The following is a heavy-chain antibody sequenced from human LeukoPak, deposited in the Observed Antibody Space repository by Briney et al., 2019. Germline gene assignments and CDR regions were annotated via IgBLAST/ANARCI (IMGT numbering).Heavy chain of an antibody. CDR3: ARDCYGDYYYYYGMDV. D-gene: IGHD4-17*01. CDR1: GYTFTGYY. CDR2: INPNSGGT. Sequence: SVTVSCKASGYTFTGYYMHWVRQAPGQGLEWMGWINPNSGGTNYAQKFQGRVTMTRDTSISTAYMELSRLRSDDTAVYYCARDCYGDYYYYYGMDVWGQGTTVTVSS. V-gene: IGHV1-2*02. J-gene: IGHJ6*02.